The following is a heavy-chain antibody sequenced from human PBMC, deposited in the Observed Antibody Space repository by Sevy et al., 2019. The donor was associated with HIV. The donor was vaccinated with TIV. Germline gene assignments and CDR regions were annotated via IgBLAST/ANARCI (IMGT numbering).Heavy chain of an antibody. D-gene: IGHD2-8*01. V-gene: IGHV3-7*03. CDR2: IKQDGSGK. Sequence: GGSLRLSCAASGFTFSSYWMSWVRQAPGKGLEWVANIKQDGSGKYYVDSVKGRFTISRDNAKNSLYLQMNSLRAEDTAVYYCAREGGMVYAILDYWGQGTLVTVSS. J-gene: IGHJ4*02. CDR1: GFTFSSYW. CDR3: AREGGMVYAILDY.